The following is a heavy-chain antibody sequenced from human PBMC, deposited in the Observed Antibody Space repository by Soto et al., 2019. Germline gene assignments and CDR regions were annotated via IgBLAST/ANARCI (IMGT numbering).Heavy chain of an antibody. Sequence: GGSLRLSCAASGFTFSSYGMHWVRQAPGKGLEWVAVIWYDGSNKYYADSVKGRFTISRDNSKNTLYLQMNSLRAEDTAVYYCAREYSSSWIRFDYWGQGTLVTVSS. CDR3: AREYSSSWIRFDY. CDR2: IWYDGSNK. D-gene: IGHD6-13*01. V-gene: IGHV3-33*01. CDR1: GFTFSSYG. J-gene: IGHJ4*02.